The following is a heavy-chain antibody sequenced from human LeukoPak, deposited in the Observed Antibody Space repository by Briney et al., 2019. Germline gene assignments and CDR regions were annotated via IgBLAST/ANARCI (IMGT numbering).Heavy chain of an antibody. CDR3: ARVNYDSSGYPYLDY. D-gene: IGHD3-22*01. CDR2: IIPILGIA. J-gene: IGHJ4*02. V-gene: IGHV1-69*10. CDR1: GYTFTSYG. Sequence: SVKVSCKASGYTFTSYGISWVRQAPGQGLEWMGGIIPILGIANYAQKFQGRVTITADKSTSTAYMELSSLRSEDTAVYYCARVNYDSSGYPYLDYWGQGTLVTVSS.